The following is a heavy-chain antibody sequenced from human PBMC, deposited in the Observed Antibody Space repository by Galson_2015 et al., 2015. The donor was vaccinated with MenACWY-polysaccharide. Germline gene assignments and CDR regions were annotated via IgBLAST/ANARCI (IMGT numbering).Heavy chain of an antibody. Sequence: SLRLSCAASGFTFRDYYMSWMRQVPGKGLEWVSYISDSGGTIYYADSVKGRFTISRDNAKNSLYLQSTSLRAEDTALYYCARVPGSYSVDYSGQGTLVTVSS. V-gene: IGHV3-11*01. J-gene: IGHJ4*02. CDR2: ISDSGGTI. CDR3: ARVPGSYSVDY. CDR1: GFTFRDYY. D-gene: IGHD1-26*01.